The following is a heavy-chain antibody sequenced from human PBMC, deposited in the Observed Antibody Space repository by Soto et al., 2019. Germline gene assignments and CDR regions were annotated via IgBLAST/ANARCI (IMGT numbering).Heavy chain of an antibody. Sequence: QVQLQESGPGLVKPSGTLSLTCAVSGVSISSNNWWSWVRQPPGKGLEWIGEMYHTGSTNYNPSLKSRVTIAVDQSKNHFSLELNSVTAADTAVYYCARSSRYQYDSSEGNFAYWGQGTLVTVSS. V-gene: IGHV4-4*02. D-gene: IGHD3-22*01. CDR2: MYHTGST. CDR3: ARSSRYQYDSSEGNFAY. CDR1: GVSISSNNW. J-gene: IGHJ4*02.